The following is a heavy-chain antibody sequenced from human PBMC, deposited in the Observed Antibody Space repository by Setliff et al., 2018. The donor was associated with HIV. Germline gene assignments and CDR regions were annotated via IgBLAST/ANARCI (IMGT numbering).Heavy chain of an antibody. V-gene: IGHV2-70*04. Sequence: ESGPTLVNPTQTLTLTCTLSGFSLTTSGMRVAWIRQPPGKALEWLARIDWDDDKFYSTSLKTRLTISKDTSKNQVVLTMTNMDPVDTATYYCARGPYGPPDAFDIWGQGTMVTVSS. J-gene: IGHJ3*02. CDR1: GFSLTTSGMR. CDR3: ARGPYGPPDAFDI. D-gene: IGHD3-10*01. CDR2: IDWDDDK.